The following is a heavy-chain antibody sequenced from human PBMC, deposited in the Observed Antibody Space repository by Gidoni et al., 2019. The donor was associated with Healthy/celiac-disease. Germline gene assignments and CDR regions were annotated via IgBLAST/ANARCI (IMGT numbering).Heavy chain of an antibody. V-gene: IGHV4-39*01. CDR1: GGSISSSSYY. CDR2: FYYRGSS. CDR3: ARPSSGWYKDDYYGMDV. J-gene: IGHJ6*02. Sequence: QLQLQESGPGLVQPSETLSLTCTVSGGSISSSSYYWGWIRQPPGKGLEWIGSFYYRGSSYYNPSLKSRVTIDVDTSKNQFSLKLSSVTAADTAVYYCARPSSGWYKDDYYGMDVWGQGTTVTVSS. D-gene: IGHD6-19*01.